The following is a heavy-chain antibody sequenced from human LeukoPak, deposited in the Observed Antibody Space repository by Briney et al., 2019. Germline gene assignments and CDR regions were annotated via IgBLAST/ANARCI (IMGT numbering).Heavy chain of an antibody. D-gene: IGHD5-12*01. CDR1: GGSISSSNW. CDR3: ARTYSGCDYWFDP. CDR2: ISHSGST. V-gene: IGHV4-4*02. J-gene: IGHJ5*02. Sequence: SETLSLTCAVSGGSISSSNWWSWVRQPPGKGLEWIGEISHSGSTNYNPSLKSRVTISVDKSKNQFSLKLSSVTAADTAVYNCARTYSGCDYWFDPWGQGTLVTVSS.